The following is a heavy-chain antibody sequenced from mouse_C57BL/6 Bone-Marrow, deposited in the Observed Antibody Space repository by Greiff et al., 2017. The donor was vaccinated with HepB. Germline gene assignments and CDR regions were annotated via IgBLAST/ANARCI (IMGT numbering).Heavy chain of an antibody. D-gene: IGHD2-12*01. CDR1: GFTFSSYA. J-gene: IGHJ2*01. V-gene: IGHV5-9-1*02. CDR2: ISSGGDYI. Sequence: LKESGEGLVKPGGSLKLSCAASGFTFSSYAMSWVRQTPEKRLEWVAYISSGGDYIYYADTVKGRFTISRDNARNTLYLQMSSLKSEDTAMYYCTRLRGYFDYWGQGTTLTVSS. CDR3: TRLRGYFDY.